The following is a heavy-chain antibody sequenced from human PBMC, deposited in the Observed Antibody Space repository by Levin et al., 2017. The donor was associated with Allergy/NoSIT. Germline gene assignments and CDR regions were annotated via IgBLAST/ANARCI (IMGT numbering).Heavy chain of an antibody. CDR2: ISYDGSHK. V-gene: IGHV3-30*03. CDR1: GFPFSNYG. J-gene: IGHJ6*02. CDR3: ARDNSSSGGMDV. D-gene: IGHD2/OR15-2a*01. Sequence: LSLTCAASGFPFSNYGIHWVRQAPGQGLEWVAVISYDGSHKYYVDSVEGRFIISRDDSKNTMYLQMNSLTIEDTGVYFCARDNSSSGGMDVWGQGTTVTVSS.